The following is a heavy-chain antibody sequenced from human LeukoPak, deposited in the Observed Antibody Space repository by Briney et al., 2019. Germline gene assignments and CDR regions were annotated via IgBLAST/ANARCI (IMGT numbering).Heavy chain of an antibody. CDR3: ARGEQWLARYFDY. D-gene: IGHD6-19*01. V-gene: IGHV1-8*01. Sequence: GASVKVSCKASGYTFTSYDINWVRQATGQGLXXXXXMNPNSGNTGYAQKFQGRVTMTRNTSISTAYMELSSLRSEDTAVHYCARGEQWLARYFDYWGQGTLVTVSS. J-gene: IGHJ4*02. CDR2: MNPNSGNT. CDR1: GYTFTSYD.